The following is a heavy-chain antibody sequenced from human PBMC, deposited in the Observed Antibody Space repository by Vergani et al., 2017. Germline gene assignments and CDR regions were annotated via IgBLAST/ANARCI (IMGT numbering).Heavy chain of an antibody. CDR2: IKSKTDGGTT. CDR1: GFTFSNAW. D-gene: IGHD5-12*01. V-gene: IGHV3-15*01. CDR3: AKRPYGGYDSAPPFDY. J-gene: IGHJ4*02. Sequence: EVQLVESGGGLVKPGGSLRLSCAASGFTFSNAWMSWVRQAPGKGLEWVGRIKSKTDGGTTDYAAPVKGRFTISRDDSKNTLYLQMNSLRAEATAVYYCAKRPYGGYDSAPPFDYWDQGTLVTVSS.